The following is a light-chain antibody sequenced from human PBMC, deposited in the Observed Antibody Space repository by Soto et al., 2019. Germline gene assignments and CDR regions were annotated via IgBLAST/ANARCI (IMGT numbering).Light chain of an antibody. Sequence: IVLTQSPDTLSLSPGDRATLSCRATQSVSSNSLAWYQQKPGQAPRLLIYAAATRATGIPDRFSGSGSGTDFTLTISRLEPEDFAVYYCQQFSSYPLTFGGGTKVDIK. CDR1: QSVSSNS. CDR3: QQFSSYPLT. CDR2: AAA. J-gene: IGKJ4*01. V-gene: IGKV3-20*01.